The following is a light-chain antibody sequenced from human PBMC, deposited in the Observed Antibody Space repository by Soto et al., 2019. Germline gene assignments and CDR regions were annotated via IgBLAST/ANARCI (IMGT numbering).Light chain of an antibody. J-gene: IGLJ1*01. V-gene: IGLV1-47*01. CDR1: SSTVGSNH. CDR2: KNN. CDR3: AAWDDNFSTYV. Sequence: QSALTHPPSASGTPGQRFTIACSGYSSTVGSNHVYWYQKFPGMAPKLLIPKNNQRPSGVPDRFSGSKSGTSASLAISGLRSEDEADYYCAAWDDNFSTYVFGSGTKVTVL.